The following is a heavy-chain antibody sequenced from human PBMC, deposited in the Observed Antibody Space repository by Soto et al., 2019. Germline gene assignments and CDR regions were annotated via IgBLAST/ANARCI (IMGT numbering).Heavy chain of an antibody. V-gene: IGHV3-33*01. J-gene: IGHJ4*02. CDR1: GFTFSSYG. CDR3: ARGNMRFYFDY. CDR2: IWYDGSNK. D-gene: IGHD1-1*01. Sequence: QVQLVESGGGVVQPGRSLRLSCAASGFTFSSYGMHWVRQAPGKGLEWVAVIWYDGSNKYYADSVKGRFTISRDNSKNTLYLQMNSLRAEDTAVYYCARGNMRFYFDYWGQGTLVTVSS.